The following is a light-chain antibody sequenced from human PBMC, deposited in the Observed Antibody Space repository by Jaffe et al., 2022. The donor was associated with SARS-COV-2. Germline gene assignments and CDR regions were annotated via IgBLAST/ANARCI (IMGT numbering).Light chain of an antibody. Sequence: EILLTQSPGTLSLSPGERATLSCRASRHVDNAYLAWYQQKPGQAPRLVIYGAATRATGIPDRYRAFGSGTDFTLTISRLEPEDFALYYCQQYGRSPLTFGGGTKVEIK. CDR3: QQYGRSPLT. CDR2: GAA. CDR1: RHVDNAY. V-gene: IGKV3-20*01. J-gene: IGKJ4*01.